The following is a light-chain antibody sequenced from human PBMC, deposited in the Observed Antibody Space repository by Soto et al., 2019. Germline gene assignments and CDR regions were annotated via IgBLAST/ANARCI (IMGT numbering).Light chain of an antibody. J-gene: IGLJ1*01. Sequence: QSVLTQPPSASGSPGQSVCISCPGTSRDVGGNNYVSWYQQHPGKAPKLMIYEVSKRPSGVPDRFSGSKSGNTASLTVSRLQAEDEADYFCLSYAGSTNYVVGTGTKVTVL. CDR1: SRDVGGNNY. V-gene: IGLV2-8*01. CDR2: EVS. CDR3: LSYAGSTNYV.